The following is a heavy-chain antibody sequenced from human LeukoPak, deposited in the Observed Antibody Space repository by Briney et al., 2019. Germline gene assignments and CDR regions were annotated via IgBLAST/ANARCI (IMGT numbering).Heavy chain of an antibody. CDR3: ARVRITMIAGG. J-gene: IGHJ4*02. CDR1: GFTFSSYA. CDR2: IGGSGGST. V-gene: IGHV3-23*01. D-gene: IGHD3-22*01. Sequence: GGSLRLSCAASGFTFSSYAMSWVRQAPGKGLEWVSAIGGSGGSTYYADSVKGRFTISRDNSKNTLYLQMNSLRAEDTAVYYCARVRITMIAGGWGQGTLVTVSS.